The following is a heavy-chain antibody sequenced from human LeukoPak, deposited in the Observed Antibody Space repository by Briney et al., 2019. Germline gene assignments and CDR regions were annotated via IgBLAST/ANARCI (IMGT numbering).Heavy chain of an antibody. CDR2: IYYSGST. CDR1: GGSISSSSYY. J-gene: IGHJ6*03. D-gene: IGHD4-17*01. Sequence: SETLSLTCTVSGGSISSSSYYWGWIRQPPGKGLEWIGSIYYSGSTNYNPSLKRRVTISVDTSKNQFSLKLSSVTAADTAVYYCARVVTTGGGYYYYMYVWGKGRTVTISS. V-gene: IGHV4-39*07. CDR3: ARVVTTGGGYYYYMYV.